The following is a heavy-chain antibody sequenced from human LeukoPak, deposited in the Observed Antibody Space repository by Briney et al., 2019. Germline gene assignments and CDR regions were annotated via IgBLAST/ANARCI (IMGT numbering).Heavy chain of an antibody. J-gene: IGHJ6*03. V-gene: IGHV4-39*07. CDR2: MSSGGST. CDR3: ARVSFLNYYYYYMDV. CDR1: GVSIRSGDYY. Sequence: PSETLSLTCSVSGVSIRSGDYYWGWIRQSPGKGLEWIGSMSSGGSTFYNPSPKSRVTIPVDTSNDQFSLILSSVTAADTAVYYCARVSFLNYYYYYMDVWGKGTTVTISS. D-gene: IGHD3-16*02.